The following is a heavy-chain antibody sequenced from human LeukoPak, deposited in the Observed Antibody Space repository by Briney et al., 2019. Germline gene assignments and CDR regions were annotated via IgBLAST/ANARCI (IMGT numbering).Heavy chain of an antibody. V-gene: IGHV3-30*04. D-gene: IGHD4-17*01. Sequence: GRSLRLSCAASGFTFSSYAMYWVRQAPGKGLEWVAVISYDGSNKYYADSVKGRFTISRDNSKNTLYLQMNSLRAEDTAVYYCARDPGDDYGEGWFDPWGQGTLVTVSS. CDR1: GFTFSSYA. CDR2: ISYDGSNK. J-gene: IGHJ5*02. CDR3: ARDPGDDYGEGWFDP.